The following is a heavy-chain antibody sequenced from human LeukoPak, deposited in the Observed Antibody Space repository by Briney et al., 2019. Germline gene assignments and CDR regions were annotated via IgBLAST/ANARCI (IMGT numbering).Heavy chain of an antibody. CDR2: ISSSSSYI. Sequence: GGSLRLSCAASGFTFSSYSMNWVRQAPGKGLEWVSSISSSSSYIYYADSVKGRFTISRDNAKNSLYLQMNSLRAEDTAVYYCARDLRGSYLYYFDYWGQGTLVTVSS. D-gene: IGHD1-26*01. V-gene: IGHV3-21*01. J-gene: IGHJ4*02. CDR3: ARDLRGSYLYYFDY. CDR1: GFTFSSYS.